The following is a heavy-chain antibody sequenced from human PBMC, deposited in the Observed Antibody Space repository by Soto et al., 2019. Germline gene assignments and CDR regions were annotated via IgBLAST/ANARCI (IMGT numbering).Heavy chain of an antibody. CDR2: ISTSGGTI. CDR1: GFTFSDHY. V-gene: IGHV3-11*01. D-gene: IGHD7-27*01. J-gene: IGHJ3*02. CDR3: ARTISWGGFDI. Sequence: PGGSLRLSCAVTGFTFSDHYMTWIRQAPGKGLEWVSDISTSGGTINYADSVKGRFTISRDNAKNSLYLQMNSLRAEDTAVYYCARTISWGGFDIWGQGTMVTVSS.